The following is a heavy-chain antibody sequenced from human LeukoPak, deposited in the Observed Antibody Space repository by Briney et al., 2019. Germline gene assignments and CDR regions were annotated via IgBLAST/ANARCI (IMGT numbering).Heavy chain of an antibody. CDR1: GYTFTSYY. J-gene: IGHJ4*02. D-gene: IGHD3-10*01. CDR3: ARTSGSPAGYFDY. CDR2: IIPSSGST. V-gene: IGHV1-46*01. Sequence: ASVKVSCKASGYTFTSYYMHWVRQAPGQGLEWMGIIIPSSGSTGNAQKFQGRVTMTRDTSTSTVYMELSSLRSEDTAVYYCARTSGSPAGYFDYWGQGTLVTGSS.